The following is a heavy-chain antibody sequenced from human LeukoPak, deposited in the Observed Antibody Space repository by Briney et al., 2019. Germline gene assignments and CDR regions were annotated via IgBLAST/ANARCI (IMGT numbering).Heavy chain of an antibody. CDR2: ISGSGYST. CDR1: GFTFSHYG. Sequence: GGTLRLSCAASGFTFSHYGMSWVRQAPGKGLEWVSAISGSGYSTYYADSVKGRFTISRDNSKNTLYLQVNSLRAEDTAVYYCAKYYGDDPDYYYYMDVWGKGTTVTISS. V-gene: IGHV3-23*01. CDR3: AKYYGDDPDYYYYMDV. J-gene: IGHJ6*03. D-gene: IGHD4-17*01.